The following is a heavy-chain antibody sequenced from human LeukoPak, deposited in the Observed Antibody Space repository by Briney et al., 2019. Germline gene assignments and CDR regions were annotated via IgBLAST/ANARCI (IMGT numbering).Heavy chain of an antibody. CDR1: GGSTSSHY. J-gene: IGHJ4*02. Sequence: SETLSLTCTVSGGSTSSHYWSWIRQPPGKGLEWIGYIYYSGSTNYNPSLKSRVTISVDTSKNQFSLKLSSVTAADTAVYYCARQHDYGDFYYFDYWGQGTLVTVSS. D-gene: IGHD4-17*01. CDR3: ARQHDYGDFYYFDY. CDR2: IYYSGST. V-gene: IGHV4-59*11.